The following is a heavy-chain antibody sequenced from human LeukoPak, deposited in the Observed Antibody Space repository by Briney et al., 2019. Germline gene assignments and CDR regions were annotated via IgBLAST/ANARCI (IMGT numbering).Heavy chain of an antibody. Sequence: SDTLYLTCSVSGGAIIIYYWSWIRQPAGRGPKGIRRIYPTGNTDYNPSLQPRVTMSTDLSKKQFSLRLRSVTAADTAVYYCARLKFYDSTGYSPGYYMDVWGKGTAVTVSS. D-gene: IGHD3-22*01. V-gene: IGHV4-4*07. CDR3: ARLKFYDSTGYSPGYYMDV. CDR2: IYPTGNT. CDR1: GGAIIIYY. J-gene: IGHJ6*03.